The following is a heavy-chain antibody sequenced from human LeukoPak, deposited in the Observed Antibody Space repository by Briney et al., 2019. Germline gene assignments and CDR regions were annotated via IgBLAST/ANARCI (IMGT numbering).Heavy chain of an antibody. J-gene: IGHJ5*02. D-gene: IGHD2-15*01. CDR1: GYTFTSYG. CDR2: ISAYNGNT. V-gene: IGHV1-18*01. CDR3: ARDPWYCSGGSCYPNWFDP. Sequence: ASVKVSCKASGYTFTSYGISWVRQAPGQGLEWMGWISAYNGNTNYAQKLQGRVTMTTDTSTSTAYMELRSLRSDDTAVYYCARDPWYCSGGSCYPNWFDPWGQGTLVTVSS.